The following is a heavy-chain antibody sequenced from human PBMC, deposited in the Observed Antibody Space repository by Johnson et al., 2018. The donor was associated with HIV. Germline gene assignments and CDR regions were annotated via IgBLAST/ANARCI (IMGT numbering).Heavy chain of an antibody. J-gene: IGHJ3*02. Sequence: QVQVVESGGGLVKPGGSLRLSCAASGFTFSDYYMSWIRQAPGKGLEWVSYISRSGSTIYYADSVKGRFTISRDNAKNSLYLQMNSLRAEDTAVYYCASSRSDHDAFDIWGQGTMVTVSS. CDR2: ISRSGSTI. CDR3: ASSRSDHDAFDI. V-gene: IGHV3-11*04. CDR1: GFTFSDYY.